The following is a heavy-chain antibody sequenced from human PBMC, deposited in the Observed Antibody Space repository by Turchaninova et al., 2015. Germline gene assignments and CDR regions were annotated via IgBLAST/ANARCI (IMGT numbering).Heavy chain of an antibody. D-gene: IGHD5-18*01. CDR2: IYYSGST. CDR1: GGPPSSGSYY. J-gene: IGHJ4*02. CDR3: ARRGYSYGYFDY. V-gene: IGHV4-61*01. Sequence: QVQLQESGPGLVQPSEPLSLPCTVSGGPPSSGSYYWSGIRQPPGKGLEWSGYIYYSGSTNYNPSLKSRVTKSVDTSKNQFSLKLSSVTAADTAVYYCARRGYSYGYFDYWGQGTLVTVSS.